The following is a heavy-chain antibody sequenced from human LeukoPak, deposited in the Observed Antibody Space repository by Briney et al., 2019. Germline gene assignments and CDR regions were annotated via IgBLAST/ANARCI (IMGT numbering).Heavy chain of an antibody. V-gene: IGHV3-53*01. CDR2: IYSGGST. D-gene: IGHD2-8*01. Sequence: GGSLRLSCAASGFTVSSNYMSWVRQAPGKGLEWVSVIYSGGSTYYADSVKGRFTISRDNSKNTLYLQMNSLRAEDTAVYYCARGQWGNPFDYWGQGTLVTVSS. CDR3: ARGQWGNPFDY. J-gene: IGHJ4*02. CDR1: GFTVSSNY.